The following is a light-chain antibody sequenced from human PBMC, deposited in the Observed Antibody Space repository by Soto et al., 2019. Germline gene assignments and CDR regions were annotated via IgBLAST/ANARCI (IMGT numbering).Light chain of an antibody. Sequence: EIVLTQSPATLSLSPGERATLSCRASQSVSSYLAWYQQKPGQAPRLLIYDASNRATGIPARFSGSGSGTDFTLTISSLEPEDFAVYYCQQRSNWPGTFGQGPKV. J-gene: IGKJ1*01. CDR2: DAS. CDR1: QSVSSY. V-gene: IGKV3-11*01. CDR3: QQRSNWPGT.